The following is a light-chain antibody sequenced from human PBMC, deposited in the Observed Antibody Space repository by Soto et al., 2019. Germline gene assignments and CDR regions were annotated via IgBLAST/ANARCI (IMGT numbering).Light chain of an antibody. J-gene: IGKJ1*01. V-gene: IGKV3-20*01. CDR2: GAS. CDR1: QSISSIY. CDR3: QQYSSTFWT. Sequence: EIVLTQSPGTLSLSPGERATLSCRASQSISSIYLAWYQQKPGQAPRLLVYGASSRATGIPDRFSGSGSGTDFTLTISRLEPEDFALYYCQQYSSTFWTFGQGTKVEIK.